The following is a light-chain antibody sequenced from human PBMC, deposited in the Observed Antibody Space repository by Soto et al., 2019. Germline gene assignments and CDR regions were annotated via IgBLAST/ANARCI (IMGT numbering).Light chain of an antibody. V-gene: IGKV3-20*01. J-gene: IGKJ3*01. CDR2: GAS. Sequence: EIVLTQSPGTLSLSPGEGATLSCRASQSVSSSYLAWYQQKPGQAPSLLIYGASSRATAIPDRFSGSGSGTDFTLTISRLEPEDFAVYYCQQYGSSLFTFGPGTKVDIK. CDR3: QQYGSSLFT. CDR1: QSVSSSY.